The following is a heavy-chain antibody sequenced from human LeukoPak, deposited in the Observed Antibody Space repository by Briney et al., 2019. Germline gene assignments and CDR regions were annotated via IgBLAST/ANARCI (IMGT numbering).Heavy chain of an antibody. CDR1: GGSISSGDYY. D-gene: IGHD3-22*01. Sequence: PSQTLSLTCTVSGGSISSGDYYWSWIRQPPGTGLEWIGYIYYSGSTYYNPSLKSRVTISVDTSKNQFSLKLSSVTAADTAVYYCARGRGYYYDSSGYYSFDYWGQGTLVTVSS. CDR2: IYYSGST. CDR3: ARGRGYYYDSSGYYSFDY. J-gene: IGHJ4*02. V-gene: IGHV4-30-4*01.